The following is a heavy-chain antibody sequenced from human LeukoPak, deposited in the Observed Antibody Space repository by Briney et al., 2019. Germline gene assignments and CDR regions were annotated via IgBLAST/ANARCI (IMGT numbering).Heavy chain of an antibody. CDR2: INHSGST. J-gene: IGHJ4*02. CDR3: ARVRRGMSYFDY. Sequence: PSGTLSLTCAVYGGSFSGYYWSWIRQPPGKGLEWIGEINHSGSTNYNPSLKSRVTILGDTSKNQFSLNLSSLTAADTAVYYCARVRRGMSYFDYWGQGTLVTVSS. V-gene: IGHV4-34*01. D-gene: IGHD3-16*01. CDR1: GGSFSGYY.